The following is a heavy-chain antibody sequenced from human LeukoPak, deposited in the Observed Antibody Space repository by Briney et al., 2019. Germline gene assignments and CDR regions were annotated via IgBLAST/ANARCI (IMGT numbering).Heavy chain of an antibody. CDR3: ARDVSNSGWYEGTFDV. V-gene: IGHV3-7*03. Sequence: GGSLRLSCEASGFIFNNYWMSWVRQTPGEGLEWVANIKEDGSEQYYVDSVKGRFTITRDNAKNLLYLQVDSLRAEDTAVYYCARDVSNSGWYEGTFDVWGQGTMVTVSS. CDR2: IKEDGSEQ. CDR1: GFIFNNYW. D-gene: IGHD6-19*01. J-gene: IGHJ3*01.